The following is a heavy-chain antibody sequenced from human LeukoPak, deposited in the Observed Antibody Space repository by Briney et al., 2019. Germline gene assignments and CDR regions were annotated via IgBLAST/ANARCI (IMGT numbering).Heavy chain of an antibody. V-gene: IGHV4-59*01. J-gene: IGHJ6*02. D-gene: IGHD3-22*01. CDR2: VYYSGST. CDR3: ARDRGYYDSSGYYKGSSDYYYYGMDV. Sequence: SETLSLTCTVSGGSISSYYWSWIRQPPGKGLEWIGYVYYSGSTNYSPSLKSRVTISVDTSKNQFSLKLSSVTAADTAVYYCARDRGYYDSSGYYKGSSDYYYYGMDVWGQGTTVTVSS. CDR1: GGSISSYY.